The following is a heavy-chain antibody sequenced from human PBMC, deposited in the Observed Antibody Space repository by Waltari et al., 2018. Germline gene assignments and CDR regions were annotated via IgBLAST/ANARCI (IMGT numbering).Heavy chain of an antibody. CDR3: TTALYYYDSSGYTESNWFDP. CDR2: IKSKTDGGTT. CDR1: GFTFSNAW. Sequence: EVQLVESGGGLVKPGGSLRLSCAASGFTFSNAWMSWVRQAPGQGLEWVGRIKSKTDGGTTDYAAPVKGRFTISRDDSKNTLYLQMNSLKTEDTAVYYCTTALYYYDSSGYTESNWFDPWGQGTLVTVSS. D-gene: IGHD3-22*01. V-gene: IGHV3-15*01. J-gene: IGHJ5*02.